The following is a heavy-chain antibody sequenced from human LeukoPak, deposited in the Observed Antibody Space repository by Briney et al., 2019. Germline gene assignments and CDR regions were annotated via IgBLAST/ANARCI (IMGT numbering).Heavy chain of an antibody. CDR3: ARGLNYGGSGYYFDS. V-gene: IGHV4-34*01. J-gene: IGHJ4*02. CDR1: GGSFSGYY. Sequence: SETLSLTCAVYGGSFSGYYWSWIRQPPGKGLEWIGEINHSGSTNYNPSLKSRVTISVDTSKNQFSLKLSSVTAADTAVYYCARGLNYGGSGYYFDSWGPGTLVTVSS. D-gene: IGHD3-22*01. CDR2: INHSGST.